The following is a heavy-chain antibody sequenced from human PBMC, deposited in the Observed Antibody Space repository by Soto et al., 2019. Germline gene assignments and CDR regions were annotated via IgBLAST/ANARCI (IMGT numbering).Heavy chain of an antibody. Sequence: GGSLRLSCAASGLTFSDYSMNWVRQAPGKGLEWVSSISSSSSSIFYADSVKGRFTISRDNAKKSLYLQMNSLRAEDTAVFYCGRGGSDSPMAPGYWGQGTLVTVSS. CDR2: ISSSSSSI. V-gene: IGHV3-21*01. J-gene: IGHJ4*02. D-gene: IGHD5-18*01. CDR1: GLTFSDYS. CDR3: GRGGSDSPMAPGY.